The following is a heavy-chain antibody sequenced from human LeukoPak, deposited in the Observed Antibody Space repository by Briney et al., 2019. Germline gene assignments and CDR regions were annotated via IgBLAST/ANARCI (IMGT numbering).Heavy chain of an antibody. CDR3: ARGTTLVRGDSHNWFDP. Sequence: ASVKVSCKASGYTFTSYGISWVRQAPGQGLEWIGWISAYNGNTNYAQKLQGRVTMTRNTSISTAYMELSSLRSEDTAVYYCARGTTLVRGDSHNWFDPSGHGTLVTVSS. J-gene: IGHJ5*02. V-gene: IGHV1-18*01. CDR1: GYTFTSYG. D-gene: IGHD3-10*01. CDR2: ISAYNGNT.